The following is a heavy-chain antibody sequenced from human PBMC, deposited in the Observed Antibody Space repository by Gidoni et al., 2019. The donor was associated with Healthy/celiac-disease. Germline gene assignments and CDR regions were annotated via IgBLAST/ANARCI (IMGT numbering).Heavy chain of an antibody. CDR2: ISWNSGSI. CDR1: GLTFDDYA. V-gene: IGHV3-9*01. J-gene: IGHJ6*02. CDR3: AKDIGQQQLVGGMDV. D-gene: IGHD6-13*01. Sequence: EVQLVASGGGLVQPVRSLRLSCAASGLTFDDYAMPWVRQAPGKGLEWVSGISWNSGSIGYADSVKGRFTISRDNAKNSLYLQMNSLRAEDTALYYCAKDIGQQQLVGGMDVWGQGTTVTVSS.